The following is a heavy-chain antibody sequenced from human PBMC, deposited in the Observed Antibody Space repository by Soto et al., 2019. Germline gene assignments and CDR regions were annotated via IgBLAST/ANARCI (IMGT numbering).Heavy chain of an antibody. Sequence: NPSDTLSLTCXGSCDSVSSGSYYWIFIRHPPGKGPEWIGYIYDSGSTNYNPSLKSRVTISVDTSKNQFSLKLSSVTAADTAVYYCARSPGYSYGHGYFDYWGQGTLVTVSS. CDR1: CDSVSSGSYY. CDR2: IYDSGST. D-gene: IGHD5-18*01. J-gene: IGHJ4*02. V-gene: IGHV4-61*01. CDR3: ARSPGYSYGHGYFDY.